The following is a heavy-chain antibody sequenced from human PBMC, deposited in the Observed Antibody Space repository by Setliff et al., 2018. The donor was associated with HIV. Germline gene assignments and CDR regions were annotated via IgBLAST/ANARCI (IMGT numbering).Heavy chain of an antibody. CDR1: GGSISSYY. Sequence: ETLSLTCTVSGGSISSYYWSWIRQPPGKGLQWIGYIYTSGSTNYNPSLKSRVTISVDTSKNQFSLMVSSVTAADTAVYYCARRGSYSSPETLWGQGTLVTVSS. J-gene: IGHJ4*02. D-gene: IGHD1-26*01. CDR3: ARRGSYSSPETL. CDR2: IYTSGST. V-gene: IGHV4-4*09.